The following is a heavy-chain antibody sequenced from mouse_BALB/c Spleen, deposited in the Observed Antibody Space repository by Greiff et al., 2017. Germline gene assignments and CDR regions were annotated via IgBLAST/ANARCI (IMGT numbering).Heavy chain of an antibody. CDR2: ISYSGST. CDR3: APLTLERGGFDY. CDR1: GYSITSDYV. Sequence: EVQRVESGPGLVKPSQSLSLTCTATGYSITSDYVWNWIRQFPGNNLEWMGYISYSGSTSYNPSLKSRNTITRDTSKNRFFLQLNSVTTEDTATDYCAPLTLERGGFDYWGQGTTLTVSS. V-gene: IGHV3-2*02. D-gene: IGHD4-1*01. J-gene: IGHJ2*01.